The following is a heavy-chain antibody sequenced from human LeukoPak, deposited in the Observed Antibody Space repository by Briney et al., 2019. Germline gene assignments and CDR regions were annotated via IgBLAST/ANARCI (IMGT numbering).Heavy chain of an antibody. J-gene: IGHJ5*02. Sequence: ASVKVSCKACGYTFTGYYMHWVRQAPGQGLEWMGWVNPKSGGTNYAQKFQGRVTMTRDTSISTAYMELSRLRSDDTAVYYCARDDLRHYDILAGYYNVLGYFWFDPGGQRTLVTVSS. CDR1: GYTFTGYY. CDR3: ARDDLRHYDILAGYYNVLGYFWFDP. D-gene: IGHD3-9*01. CDR2: VNPKSGGT. V-gene: IGHV1-2*02.